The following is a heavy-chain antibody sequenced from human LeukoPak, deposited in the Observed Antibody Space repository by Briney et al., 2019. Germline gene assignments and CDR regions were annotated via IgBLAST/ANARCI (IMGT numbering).Heavy chain of an antibody. CDR2: IYSGGST. CDR3: ARDLTESN. Sequence: GGSLRLSRAASGFTVSSNYMSWVRQAPGKGLEWVSAIYSGGSTYYADSVKGRFTISRDNSKNTLYLQMNSLRAEDTAVYYCARDLTESNWGQGTLVTVSS. V-gene: IGHV3-66*02. J-gene: IGHJ4*02. CDR1: GFTVSSNY.